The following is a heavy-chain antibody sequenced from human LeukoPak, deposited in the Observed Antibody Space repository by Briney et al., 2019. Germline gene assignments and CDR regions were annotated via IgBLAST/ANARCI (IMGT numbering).Heavy chain of an antibody. V-gene: IGHV1-24*01. CDR3: ATEPGYGSGSYYTDY. CDR1: GYTLTELS. D-gene: IGHD3-10*01. J-gene: IGHJ4*02. CDR2: FDPEDGET. Sequence: ASVKVSCKVSGYTLTELSMHWVRQAPGKGREWMGGFDPEDGETIYAQKFQGRVTMTEDTSTDTAYMELSSLRSEDTAVYYCATEPGYGSGSYYTDYWGQGTLVTVSS.